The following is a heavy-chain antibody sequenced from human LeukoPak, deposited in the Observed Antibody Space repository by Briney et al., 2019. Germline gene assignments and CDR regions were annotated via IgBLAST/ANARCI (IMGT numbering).Heavy chain of an antibody. CDR1: GFTFSSYS. V-gene: IGHV3-21*01. Sequence: GGSLRLSCAASGFTFSSYSMNWVRQAPGKGLEWVSSISSSSSYIYYADSVKGRFTISRDNAKNSLYLQMNSLRAEDTAMYYCARGESLLYYYDSSGYYSNWFDPWGQGTLVTVSS. CDR3: ARGESLLYYYDSSGYYSNWFDP. CDR2: ISSSSSYI. D-gene: IGHD3-22*01. J-gene: IGHJ5*02.